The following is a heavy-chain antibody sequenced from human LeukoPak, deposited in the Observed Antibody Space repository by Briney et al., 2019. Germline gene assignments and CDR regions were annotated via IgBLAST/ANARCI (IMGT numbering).Heavy chain of an antibody. CDR3: ARLLGNYYFYMDV. Sequence: SSETLSLTCTVSDYSASSVYFWGWIRQPPGKGLEWVGHIDHSGGTSFNPSLKSRLTISTDRSKSKFSLNLSSVTAADTAVYFCARLLGNYYFYMDVWGKGTTVTVSS. V-gene: IGHV4-38-2*02. CDR1: DYSASSVYF. CDR2: IDHSGGT. J-gene: IGHJ6*03. D-gene: IGHD7-27*01.